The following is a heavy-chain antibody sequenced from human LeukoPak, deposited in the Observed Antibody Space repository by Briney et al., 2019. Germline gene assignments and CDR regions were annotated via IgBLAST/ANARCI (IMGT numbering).Heavy chain of an antibody. D-gene: IGHD2-15*01. CDR1: GYTFTSYA. V-gene: IGHV7-4-1*02. Sequence: ASVKVSCKASGYTFTSYAMHWVRQAPGQRLEWMGWINTNTGIATYAQGFTGRFVFSLDTSVRTVYLQITSLKTEDTAVFYCARAYCSGDSCHKSIGNYWGQGTLVTVSS. CDR2: INTNTGIA. CDR3: ARAYCSGDSCHKSIGNY. J-gene: IGHJ4*02.